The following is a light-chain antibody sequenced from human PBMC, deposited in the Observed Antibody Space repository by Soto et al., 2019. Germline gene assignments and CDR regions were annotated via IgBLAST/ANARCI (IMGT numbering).Light chain of an antibody. CDR3: GSYAGGSTDV. V-gene: IGLV2-23*02. CDR2: EVS. CDR1: SSDVGSYNL. Sequence: QSALTQPASVAGSPRQSSTISCTGTSSDVGSYNLVSWYQQHPGKAPKLMIYEVSKRPSGVSNRFSGSKSGNTASLTNSGLQAEDDADYYCGSYAGGSTDVVGTGTELTVL. J-gene: IGLJ1*01.